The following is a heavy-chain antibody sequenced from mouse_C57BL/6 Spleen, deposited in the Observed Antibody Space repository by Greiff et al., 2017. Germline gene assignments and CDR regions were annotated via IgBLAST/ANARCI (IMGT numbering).Heavy chain of an antibody. CDR3: ARGAFITTVVARYWYFDV. Sequence: EVQLHESGPELVKPGASVKIPCKASGYTFTDYNMDWVKQSHGKSLEWIGDINPNNGGTIYNQKFKGKATLTVDKSSSTAYMELRSLTSEDTAVYYCARGAFITTVVARYWYFDVWGTGTTVTVSS. CDR1: GYTFTDYN. V-gene: IGHV1-18*01. J-gene: IGHJ1*03. D-gene: IGHD1-1*01. CDR2: INPNNGGT.